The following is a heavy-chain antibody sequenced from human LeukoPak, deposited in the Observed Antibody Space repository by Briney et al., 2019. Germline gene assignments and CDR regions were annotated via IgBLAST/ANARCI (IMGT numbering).Heavy chain of an antibody. CDR1: GFTFSRYW. CDR3: ARDHAMAVAGLIDY. D-gene: IGHD6-19*01. J-gene: IGHJ4*02. CDR2: IKEDGSDK. V-gene: IGHV3-7*01. Sequence: GGSLRLSCAASGFTFSRYWMTWVRQAPGKGLEWLANIKEDGSDKYYVDSVEGRFTISRDNAKNSLYLQMNSLRAEDTAVYYCARDHAMAVAGLIDYWGQGTLVTVSS.